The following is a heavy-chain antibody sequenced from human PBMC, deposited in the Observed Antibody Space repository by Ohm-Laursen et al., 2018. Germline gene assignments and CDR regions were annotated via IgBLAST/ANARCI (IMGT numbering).Heavy chain of an antibody. D-gene: IGHD2-15*01. V-gene: IGHV6-1*01. CDR1: GDSVSSNSAA. CDR2: TYYRSKWYN. J-gene: IGHJ6*02. Sequence: WQTLSLTCAISGDSVSSNSAAWNWIRQSPSRGLEWLGRTYYRSKWYNDYAVSVKSRITINPDTSKNQFSLQLNSVTPEDTAVYYCARAKALGYCSGGSCYGLDYYYYGMDVWGQGTTVTVSS. CDR3: ARAKALGYCSGGSCYGLDYYYYGMDV.